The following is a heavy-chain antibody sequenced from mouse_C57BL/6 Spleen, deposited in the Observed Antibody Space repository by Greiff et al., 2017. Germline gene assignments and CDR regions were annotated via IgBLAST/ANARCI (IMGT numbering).Heavy chain of an antibody. D-gene: IGHD2-4*01. Sequence: EVQLQESGGGLVQPGGSMKLSCVASGFTFSNYWMNWVRQSPEKGLEWVAQIRSKSDNYATHYAETVKGKFTISRDDSKSSVYLQMNNLRAEDTGIYYCPEDYPFAYWGQGTLVTFSA. J-gene: IGHJ3*01. CDR3: PEDYPFAY. CDR1: GFTFSNYW. CDR2: IRSKSDNYAT. V-gene: IGHV6-3*01.